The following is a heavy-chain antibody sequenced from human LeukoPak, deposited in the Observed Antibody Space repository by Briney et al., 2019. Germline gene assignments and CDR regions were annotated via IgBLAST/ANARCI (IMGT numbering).Heavy chain of an antibody. J-gene: IGHJ4*02. CDR2: ISGGGDST. D-gene: IGHD5-24*01. CDR3: AKPPRLHKNYFDD. V-gene: IGHV3-23*01. CDR1: GFTFSSYE. Sequence: GGSLRLSCAASGFTFSSYEMNWVRQAPGKGLEWVSGISGGGDSTYYADSVKGRFTISRDISKNTLYLQMNSLRAEDTAVYYCAKPPRLHKNYFDDWGQGTLVTVSS.